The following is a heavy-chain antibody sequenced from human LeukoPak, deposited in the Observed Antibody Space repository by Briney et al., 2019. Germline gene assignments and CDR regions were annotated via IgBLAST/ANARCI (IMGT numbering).Heavy chain of an antibody. D-gene: IGHD6-13*01. CDR3: ATDKAAAGTWIVY. J-gene: IGHJ4*02. CDR1: GYTFTSNY. V-gene: IGHV1-46*01. Sequence: ASVKVSCKAFGYTFTSNYMHWVRQAPGQGPEWMGVISPSGGSTTYAQKFQGRVTLTRDMSTSTDYLELSSLRSEDTAVYYCATDKAAAGTWIVYWGQGTLVTVSS. CDR2: ISPSGGST.